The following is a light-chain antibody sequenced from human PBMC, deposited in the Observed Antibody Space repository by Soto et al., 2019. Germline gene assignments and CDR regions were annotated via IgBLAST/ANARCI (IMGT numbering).Light chain of an antibody. J-gene: IGKJ2*01. V-gene: IGKV3-15*01. CDR3: QQGHNWPLT. CDR1: QSISSE. CDR2: GAS. Sequence: EIVMTQSPATLSVSPGERATLSCRASQSISSELAWYQQRPGQPPRLLIYGASTRATGVTDRFTGSGSGSDFTLTISGLQSEDVAVYYCQQGHNWPLTFGQGTRLEI.